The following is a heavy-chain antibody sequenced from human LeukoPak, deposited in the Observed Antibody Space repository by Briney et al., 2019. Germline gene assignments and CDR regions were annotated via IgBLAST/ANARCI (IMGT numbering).Heavy chain of an antibody. D-gene: IGHD6-13*01. CDR1: GYTFTGYY. V-gene: IGHV1-2*02. CDR3: SRPIADGVRDY. J-gene: IGHJ4*02. Sequence: ASVKVSCKASGYTFTGYYMHWVRQAPGQGLEWMGWINPNSGGTNYTQKFQGRVTMTRDTSISTAYMELSRLRSDDTAVYYCSRPIADGVRDYWGQGTLVTVSS. CDR2: INPNSGGT.